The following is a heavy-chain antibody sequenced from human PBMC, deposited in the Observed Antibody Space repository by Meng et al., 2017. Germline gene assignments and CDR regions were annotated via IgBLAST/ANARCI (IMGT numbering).Heavy chain of an antibody. J-gene: IGHJ5*02. D-gene: IGHD2-15*01. CDR3: ARGLSIVVVVAATRGRWFDP. CDR2: INHSGST. CDR1: GGSFSGYY. Sequence: GSLRLSCAVYGGSFSGYYWSWIRQPPGKGLEWIGEINHSGSTNYNPSLKSRVTISVDTSKNQFSLKLSSVTAADTAVYYCARGLSIVVVVAATRGRWFDPWGQGTLVTVSS. V-gene: IGHV4-34*01.